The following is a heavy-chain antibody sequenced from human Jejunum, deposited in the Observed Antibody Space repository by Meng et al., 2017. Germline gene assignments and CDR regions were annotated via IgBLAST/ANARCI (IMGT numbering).Heavy chain of an antibody. CDR1: GYTFTNYY. CDR2: INPSSTST. D-gene: IGHD2-2*01. V-gene: IGHV1-46*01. J-gene: IGHJ4*02. CDR3: ARRYCSGISCFFDY. Sequence: ASVKVSCKASGYTFTNYYMHWVRQAPGQGLEWMGIINPSSTSTTYAQKFQGRVTMTRDTSTSTVYMELSSLRSEDTAVYYCARRYCSGISCFFDYWGQGTLVTVSS.